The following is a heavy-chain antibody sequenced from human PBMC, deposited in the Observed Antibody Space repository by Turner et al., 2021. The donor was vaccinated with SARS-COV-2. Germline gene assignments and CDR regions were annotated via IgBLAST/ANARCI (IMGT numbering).Heavy chain of an antibody. Sequence: QVQLVEAGGGAVQPWRSLRLSCAASGFTFSSYGMHWVRRAPGKGLEWVAVIWYEGSNKYNADSVKGRFTISRDNSKNTLYLQMNSLRAEDTAVYYCATGSGSYYFSPTYYFDYWGQGTLVTVSS. CDR2: IWYEGSNK. J-gene: IGHJ4*02. V-gene: IGHV3-33*01. CDR3: ATGSGSYYFSPTYYFDY. D-gene: IGHD1-26*01. CDR1: GFTFSSYG.